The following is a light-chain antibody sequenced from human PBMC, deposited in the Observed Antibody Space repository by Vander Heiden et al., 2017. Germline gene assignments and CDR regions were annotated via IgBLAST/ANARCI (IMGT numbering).Light chain of an antibody. J-gene: IGKJ4*02. CDR2: AAS. V-gene: IGKV1-12*01. Sequence: DIQMTQSPSSVSASVGERVTITCRASQGINGWLARYQQRPGKASQLLIYAASSLHTGVPSRFRGSGFGTEYTLTISSLQPEDFGTYFCQQAHTFPRTFGGGTRVEIK. CDR3: QQAHTFPRT. CDR1: QGINGW.